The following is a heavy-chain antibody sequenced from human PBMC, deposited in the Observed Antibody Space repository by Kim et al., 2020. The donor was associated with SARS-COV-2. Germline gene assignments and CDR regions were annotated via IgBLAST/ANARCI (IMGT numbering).Heavy chain of an antibody. D-gene: IGHD1-1*01. Sequence: GGSLRLSCAASGFTFDDYAMHWVRQAPGKGLEWVSGISWNSGSIGYADSVKGRFTISRDNAKNSLYLQMNSLRAEDTALYYCAKGNWNDFDAFDIWGQGTMVTVSS. CDR1: GFTFDDYA. CDR2: ISWNSGSI. CDR3: AKGNWNDFDAFDI. V-gene: IGHV3-9*01. J-gene: IGHJ3*02.